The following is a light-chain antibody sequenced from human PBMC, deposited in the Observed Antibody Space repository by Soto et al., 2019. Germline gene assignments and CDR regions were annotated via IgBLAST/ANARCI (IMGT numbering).Light chain of an antibody. CDR2: EVT. J-gene: IGLJ1*01. Sequence: ALTQPPSASGSPGQSVTISCTGTSGDVGGYDYVSWYQQHPGKAPKLMIYEVTKRPLGVPDRFSGSKSGNTASLTVSGLQAEDEADYYCSSYAGSDNPYVFGTGTKVTVL. V-gene: IGLV2-8*01. CDR1: SGDVGGYDY. CDR3: SSYAGSDNPYV.